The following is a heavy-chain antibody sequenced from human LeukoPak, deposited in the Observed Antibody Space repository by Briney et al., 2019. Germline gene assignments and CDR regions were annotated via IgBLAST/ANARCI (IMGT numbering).Heavy chain of an antibody. V-gene: IGHV3-53*01. J-gene: IGHJ6*02. CDR3: ARVRGGMDV. CDR2: IYSGGTT. Sequence: GGSLRLSCPASGFTVSTNYMTWVRQAPGKGLEWVSVIYSGGTTYYADSVRGRFTISRGNSKNTLFLQMNSLRADDTAVYYCARVRGGMDVWGQGTTVTVSS. D-gene: IGHD3-10*01. CDR1: GFTVSTNY.